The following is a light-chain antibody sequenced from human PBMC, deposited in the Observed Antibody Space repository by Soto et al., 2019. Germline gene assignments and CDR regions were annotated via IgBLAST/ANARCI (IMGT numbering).Light chain of an antibody. CDR3: QQYKTYPLT. CDR2: HAS. Sequence: DIEMTQSPSTLSASASDRVTITCRATENISTWLAWYQQKPGKAPKLLIYHASSLESGVPSRFSGSGSGTEFTLTISSLQPDDFATYYSQQYKTYPLTFGQGTKV. V-gene: IGKV1-5*01. CDR1: ENISTW. J-gene: IGKJ1*01.